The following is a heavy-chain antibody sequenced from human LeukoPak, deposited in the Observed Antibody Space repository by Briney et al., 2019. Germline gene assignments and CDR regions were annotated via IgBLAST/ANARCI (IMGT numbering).Heavy chain of an antibody. V-gene: IGHV3-23*01. D-gene: IGHD2-15*01. CDR1: GFTFSSYA. CDR3: ATDGGVVVVAATDY. CDR2: ISGSGGST. J-gene: IGHJ4*02. Sequence: GGSLRLSCAASGFTFSSYAMSWVRQAPGKGLEWVSAISGSGGSTYYADSVKGRFTISRDNSKNTLYLQMNSLRAEDTAVYYCATDGGVVVVAATDYWGQGTLVTVSS.